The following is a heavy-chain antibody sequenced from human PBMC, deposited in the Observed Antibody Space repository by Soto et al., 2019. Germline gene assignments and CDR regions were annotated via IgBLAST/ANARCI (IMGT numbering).Heavy chain of an antibody. CDR2: ISGSGGST. D-gene: IGHD1-26*01. V-gene: IGHV3-23*01. CDR1: GFTFSSYA. CDR3: AIDRDSGSYYLPYYFDY. J-gene: IGHJ4*02. Sequence: EVQLLESGGGSVQPGGSLRLSCAASGFTFSSYAMSWVRQAPGKGLEWVSAISGSGGSTYYADSVKGRFTISRDNSKNTLYLQMNSLRAEDTAVYYCAIDRDSGSYYLPYYFDYWGQGTLVTVSS.